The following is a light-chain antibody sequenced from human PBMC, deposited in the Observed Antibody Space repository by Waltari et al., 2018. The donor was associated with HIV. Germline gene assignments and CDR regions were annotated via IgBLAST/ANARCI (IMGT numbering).Light chain of an antibody. J-gene: IGLJ3*02. V-gene: IGLV7-43*01. Sequence: TVVPPEPSLTVSPGGTVTLPCASSPGSVTSVYSPTWFQQKPGQAPRALIYSTSNKHSWTPARFSGSLLGGKAALTLSGVQPEDEAEYYCLLYYGGAQDWVFGGGTKLTVL. CDR2: STS. CDR1: PGSVTSVYS. CDR3: LLYYGGAQDWV.